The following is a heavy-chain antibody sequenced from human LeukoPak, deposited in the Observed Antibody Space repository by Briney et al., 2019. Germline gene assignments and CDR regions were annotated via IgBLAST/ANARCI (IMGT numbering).Heavy chain of an antibody. Sequence: GGSLRLSCAASGFTFSSYAMHWVRQAPGKGLKYVSAISSNGGSTYYANSVKGRFTISRDNSKNTLYLQMGSLRAEDMAVYYCARDEESADYDFWSGSRYDAFDIWGQGTMVTVSS. V-gene: IGHV3-64*01. CDR2: ISSNGGST. J-gene: IGHJ3*02. D-gene: IGHD3-3*01. CDR1: GFTFSSYA. CDR3: ARDEESADYDFWSGSRYDAFDI.